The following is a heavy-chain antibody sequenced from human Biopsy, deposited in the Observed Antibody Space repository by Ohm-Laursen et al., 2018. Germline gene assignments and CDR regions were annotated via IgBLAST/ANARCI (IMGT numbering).Heavy chain of an antibody. CDR1: GFIFSSYA. CDR2: IWYDGTNE. CDR3: ARGLSSGWYGYFDV. V-gene: IGHV3-33*04. D-gene: IGHD6-19*01. J-gene: IGHJ2*01. Sequence: SLRLSYAASGFIFSSYAMHWVRQAPGKGLEWISLIWYDGTNEDYADSVKGRFTISRDNSKNTLYLQINTLTLEDTAFYYCARGLSSGWYGYFDVWGRGTLVTVSS.